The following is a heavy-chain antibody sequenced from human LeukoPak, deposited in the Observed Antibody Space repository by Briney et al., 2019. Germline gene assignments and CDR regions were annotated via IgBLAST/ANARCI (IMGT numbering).Heavy chain of an antibody. J-gene: IGHJ4*02. D-gene: IGHD3-10*01. CDR3: ARSYGSGTYPFDY. Sequence: PGGSLRLSCAASGFTVRTNYMSWVRQAPGKGLEWVGRTRKKVNSYTTEYAASVKGRFTISRDDSENSLYLQMNSLKTEDTAVYYCARSYGSGTYPFDYWGQGTLVTVSS. CDR2: TRKKVNSYTT. CDR1: GFTVRTNY. V-gene: IGHV3-72*01.